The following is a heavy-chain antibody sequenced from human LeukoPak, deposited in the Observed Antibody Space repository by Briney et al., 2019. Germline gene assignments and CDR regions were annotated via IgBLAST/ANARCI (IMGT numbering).Heavy chain of an antibody. V-gene: IGHV3-23*01. D-gene: IGHD3-16*01. J-gene: IGHJ4*02. CDR3: ATIMITFGGVIGGFDY. CDR2: ISGSGGST. Sequence: PGGSLRLSCAASGFTFSSYGMSWVRQAPGKGLEWVSAISGSGGSTYYADSVKGRFTISRDNSKNTLYLQMNSLRAEDTAVYYCATIMITFGGVIGGFDYWGQGTLVTVSS. CDR1: GFTFSSYG.